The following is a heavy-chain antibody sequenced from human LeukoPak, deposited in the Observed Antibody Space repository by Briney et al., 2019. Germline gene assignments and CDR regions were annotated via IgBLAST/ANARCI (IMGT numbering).Heavy chain of an antibody. J-gene: IGHJ4*02. Sequence: SETLSLTCTVSGGSTSSYYWSWIRQPPGKGLERIGYIYYSGSTNYNPSLKSRVTISVDTPKNQFSLKLSSVTAADTAVYYCARALPSSGSSSDVFDYWGQGTLVTVSS. V-gene: IGHV4-59*01. CDR1: GGSTSSYY. D-gene: IGHD6-19*01. CDR2: IYYSGST. CDR3: ARALPSSGSSSDVFDY.